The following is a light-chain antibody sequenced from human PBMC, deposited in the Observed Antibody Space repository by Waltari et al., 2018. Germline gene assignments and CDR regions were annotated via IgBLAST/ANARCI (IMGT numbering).Light chain of an antibody. Sequence: QSALTQPASVSGSPGQSITLSCTGTSSDVGNYKRVSWYQPHPGKAPKLMIYAVSKRPSGVSGRFSGSKSGDMASLTISGLQPEDEAEYFCSSYAGSSKGVFGGGTKVTVL. CDR1: SSDVGNYKR. CDR2: AVS. CDR3: SSYAGSSKGV. J-gene: IGLJ2*01. V-gene: IGLV2-23*02.